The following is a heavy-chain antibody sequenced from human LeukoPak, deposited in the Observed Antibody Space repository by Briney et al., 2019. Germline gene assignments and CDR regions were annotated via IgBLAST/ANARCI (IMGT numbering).Heavy chain of an antibody. CDR2: INPNSGGT. V-gene: IGHV1-2*02. J-gene: IGHJ4*02. Sequence: ASVKVSCKASGYTFTGYYMHWVRQAPGQGLEGMGWINPNSGGTNYAQKFQGRVTMTRDTSISTAYMELSRLRSDDTAVYYCARSPVVVPADLDYWGQGTLVTVSS. D-gene: IGHD2-2*01. CDR3: ARSPVVVPADLDY. CDR1: GYTFTGYY.